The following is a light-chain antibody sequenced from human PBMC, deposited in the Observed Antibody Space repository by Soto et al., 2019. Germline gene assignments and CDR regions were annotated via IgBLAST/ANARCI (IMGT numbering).Light chain of an antibody. Sequence: EIVLTHSPSTLSLSPGSRATLSCRASQSVSSSFLAWYQQKVGQAPRLLIYGASSRHTGIPERFSGSGSGTDFTLTISSLQPEDFALYYCQQRSNSPITFGQGTRLEIK. CDR1: QSVSSSF. V-gene: IGKV3D-20*02. J-gene: IGKJ5*01. CDR2: GAS. CDR3: QQRSNSPIT.